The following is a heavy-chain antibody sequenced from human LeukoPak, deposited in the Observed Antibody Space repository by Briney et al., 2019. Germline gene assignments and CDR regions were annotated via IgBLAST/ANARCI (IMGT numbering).Heavy chain of an antibody. Sequence: PGGSLRLSCAASGFTFSSYAMHWVRQAPGKGLEWVAVISDDGSNKYYADSVRGRFTISRDNSKNTLYLQMNSLRAEDTAIYYCAKDKGRISIAAPKDAFDIWGQGTMVTVSS. V-gene: IGHV3-30-3*01. D-gene: IGHD6-6*01. CDR2: ISDDGSNK. CDR3: AKDKGRISIAAPKDAFDI. J-gene: IGHJ3*02. CDR1: GFTFSSYA.